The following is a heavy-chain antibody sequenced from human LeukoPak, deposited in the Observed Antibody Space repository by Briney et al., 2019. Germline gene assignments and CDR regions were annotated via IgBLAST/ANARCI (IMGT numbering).Heavy chain of an antibody. J-gene: IGHJ3*02. D-gene: IGHD4-17*01. CDR3: ATLPYYGDYVDDAFDI. V-gene: IGHV3-74*01. CDR1: GFTLNSYW. CDR2: INSDGSST. Sequence: GGPLRLLCGASGFTLNSYWIHWVRQAPGKGLVWVSRINSDGSSTSYADSVKGRFTISRDNAKNTLYLQMNSVRAEDTAVYYCATLPYYGDYVDDAFDIWGQGTMVTVSS.